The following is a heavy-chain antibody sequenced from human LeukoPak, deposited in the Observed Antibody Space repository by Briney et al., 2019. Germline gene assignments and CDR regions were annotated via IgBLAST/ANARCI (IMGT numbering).Heavy chain of an antibody. V-gene: IGHV4-39*01. CDR3: ASAWEPIRIASDT. Sequence: SETLSLTYTVSGDSMRRSSYYCRWIRQPPGKGLEWIGSIYYSGSTYYNPSLKSRVTISVDTSKNQFSRKPSSATAAETPVSYFASAWEPIRIASDTSGQRTMVTVSS. D-gene: IGHD1-26*01. CDR1: GDSMRRSSYY. J-gene: IGHJ3*02. CDR2: IYYSGST.